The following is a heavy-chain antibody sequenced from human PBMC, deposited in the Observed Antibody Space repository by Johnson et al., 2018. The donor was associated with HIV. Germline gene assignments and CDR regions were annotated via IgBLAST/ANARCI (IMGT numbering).Heavy chain of an antibody. CDR2: ISYDGSNK. Sequence: VQLVESGGGLIQPGGSLRLSCAASGFTFSSYAMHWVRQAPGKGLEWVAVISYDGSNKYYADSVKGRFTISRDNSKNTLYLQMNSLRAEDTAVYYCARDGGINYFGVVTPEAFDIWGQGTMVTVSS. D-gene: IGHD3-3*01. V-gene: IGHV3-30*04. CDR1: GFTFSSYA. J-gene: IGHJ3*02. CDR3: ARDGGINYFGVVTPEAFDI.